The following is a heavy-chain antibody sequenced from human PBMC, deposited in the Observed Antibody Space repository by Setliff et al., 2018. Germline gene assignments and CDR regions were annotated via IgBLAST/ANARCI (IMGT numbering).Heavy chain of an antibody. CDR1: GFTFRSFW. J-gene: IGHJ3*02. CDR3: ARASSSDNYNFWSSYYDGDAFDI. Sequence: LRLSCAASGFTFRSFWMHWVRQAPGKGLVWVSRIKSDGSSTTYADSVKGRFTISRDNAKNSLYLQMNSLRAEDTAVYYCARASSSDNYNFWSSYYDGDAFDIWGQGTMVTVSS. CDR2: IKSDGSST. D-gene: IGHD3-3*01. V-gene: IGHV3-74*01.